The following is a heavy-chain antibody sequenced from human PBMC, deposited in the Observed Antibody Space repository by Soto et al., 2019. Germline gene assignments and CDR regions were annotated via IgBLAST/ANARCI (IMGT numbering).Heavy chain of an antibody. CDR1: GGSISSYY. CDR2: IYYSGST. J-gene: IGHJ6*02. CDR3: AREERGYSGYDRYYYYGMDV. D-gene: IGHD5-12*01. Sequence: QVQLQESGPGLVKPSETLSLTCTVSGGSISSYYWSWIRQPPGKGLEWIGYIYYSGSTNYNPSLKSRVTISVDTSKNQFSLKLSSVTAADTAVYYCAREERGYSGYDRYYYYGMDVWGQGTTVTVSS. V-gene: IGHV4-59*01.